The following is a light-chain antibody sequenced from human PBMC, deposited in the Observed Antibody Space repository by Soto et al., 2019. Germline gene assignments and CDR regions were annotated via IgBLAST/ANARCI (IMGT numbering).Light chain of an antibody. J-gene: IGKJ2*01. CDR1: RIINEW. CDR3: QETNYCV. CDR2: DAS. V-gene: IGKV1-5*01. Sequence: DIQLTQSPSTLSASVGDRVTITCRASRIINEWLAWYQKNPGKVPKLPIYDASKMESGVPSRFSGSGSGTEFTLTINSLHAVDLETYYCQETNYCVFGQGNQLEIK.